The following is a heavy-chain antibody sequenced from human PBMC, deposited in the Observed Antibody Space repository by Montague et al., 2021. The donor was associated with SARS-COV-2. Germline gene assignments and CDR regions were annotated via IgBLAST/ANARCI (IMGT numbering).Heavy chain of an antibody. CDR1: GFSLSTSGMC. Sequence: PALVKPTQTLTLTCTFSGFSLSTSGMCVSWIRQPPGKALEWLALTDWDDDKYYSTSLKTRLTISKDTSKNQVVLTMTNMDPVDTATYYCARTMDAGTYYYDSSGYYPFDYWGQGTLVTVSS. V-gene: IGHV2-70*01. CDR2: TDWDDDK. CDR3: ARTMDAGTYYYDSSGYYPFDY. D-gene: IGHD3-22*01. J-gene: IGHJ4*02.